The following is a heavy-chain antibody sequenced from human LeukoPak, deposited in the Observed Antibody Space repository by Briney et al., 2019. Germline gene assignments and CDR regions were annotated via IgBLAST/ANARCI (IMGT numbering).Heavy chain of an antibody. J-gene: IGHJ3*02. Sequence: GGSLRLSCAASGFTFSSYAMSWVRRAPGKGLEWVSGISGSGGGAYYADSVKGRFTISRDNSKNTLSLQMNSLRAEDTAVYYCARALAQPYNWNYRAFDIWGQGTVVTVSS. D-gene: IGHD1-7*01. CDR2: ISGSGGGA. V-gene: IGHV3-23*01. CDR3: ARALAQPYNWNYRAFDI. CDR1: GFTFSSYA.